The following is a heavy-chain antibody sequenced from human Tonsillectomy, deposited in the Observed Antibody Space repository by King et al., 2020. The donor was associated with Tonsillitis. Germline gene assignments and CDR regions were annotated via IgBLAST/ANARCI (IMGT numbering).Heavy chain of an antibody. V-gene: IGHV1-69*06. CDR3: ARDRAVIRGGYYGDMGWFDP. Sequence: VQLVESGAEVKKPGSSVKVSCKASGGTFSSYAISWVRQAPGQGLEWMGGISPIFGTANYAQKFQGRVTISADKSTSTAYMELSSLRSEDTAVYYWARDRAVIRGGYYGDMGWFDPWGQGTLVTVSS. CDR1: GGTFSSYA. J-gene: IGHJ5*02. CDR2: ISPIFGTA. D-gene: IGHD3-22*01.